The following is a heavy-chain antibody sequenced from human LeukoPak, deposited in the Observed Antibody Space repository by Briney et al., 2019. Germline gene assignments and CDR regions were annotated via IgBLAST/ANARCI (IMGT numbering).Heavy chain of an antibody. CDR3: ARSHDYGDSSPYYYYMDV. Sequence: GGSLRLSCAASGFTFDDYGMSWVRQAPGKGLEWVSGINWNGGSTGYADSVKGRFNISRDNAKNSLYLQMNSLRAEDTALYYCARSHDYGDSSPYYYYMDVWGKGTTVTVSS. CDR1: GFTFDDYG. J-gene: IGHJ6*03. V-gene: IGHV3-20*04. CDR2: INWNGGST. D-gene: IGHD4-17*01.